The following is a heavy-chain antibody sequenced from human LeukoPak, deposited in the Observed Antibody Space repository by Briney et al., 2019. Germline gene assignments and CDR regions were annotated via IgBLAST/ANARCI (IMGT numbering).Heavy chain of an antibody. V-gene: IGHV3-66*01. Sequence: PGGSLRLSCSASGFTVRSNYMSWVRQAPGKGLVWVSTIHSGGTTYYADSVKGRFTISRDNSKKTLYLQMNSLRAEDTAVYYCARDNWNYSMGYYFDYWGQGTLVTVSS. CDR3: ARDNWNYSMGYYFDY. D-gene: IGHD1-7*01. J-gene: IGHJ4*02. CDR2: IHSGGTT. CDR1: GFTVRSNY.